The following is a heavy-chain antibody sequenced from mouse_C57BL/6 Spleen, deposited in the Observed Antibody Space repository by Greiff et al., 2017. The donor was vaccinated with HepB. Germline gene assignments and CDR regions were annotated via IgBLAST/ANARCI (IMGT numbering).Heavy chain of an antibody. J-gene: IGHJ4*01. CDR1: GYTFTEYT. V-gene: IGHV1-62-2*01. D-gene: IGHD1-1*01. CDR3: ARHEGYYGRGVDAMDY. Sequence: LVESGAELVKPGASVKLSCKASGYTFTEYTIHWVKQRSGQGLEWIGWFYPGSGSIKYNEKFKDKATLTADKSSSTVYMELSRLTSEDSAVYFCARHEGYYGRGVDAMDYWGQGTSVTVSS. CDR2: FYPGSGSI.